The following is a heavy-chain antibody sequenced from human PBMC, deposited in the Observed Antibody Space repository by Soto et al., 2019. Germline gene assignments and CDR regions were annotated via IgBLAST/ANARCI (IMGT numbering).Heavy chain of an antibody. V-gene: IGHV3-15*01. CDR2: IKSKTDGGTT. J-gene: IGHJ4*02. Sequence: GGSLRLSCAASGFTFSNAWMSWVRQAPGKGLEWVGRIKSKTDGGTTDYAAPVKGRFTISRDDSKNTLYLQMNSLKTEDTAVYYCTTDPVVGATPDYWGQGTLVTVSS. CDR1: GFTFSNAW. D-gene: IGHD1-26*01. CDR3: TTDPVVGATPDY.